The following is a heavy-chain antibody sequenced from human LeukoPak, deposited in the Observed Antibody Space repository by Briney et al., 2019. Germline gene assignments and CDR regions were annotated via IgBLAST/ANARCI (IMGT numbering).Heavy chain of an antibody. Sequence: ASVKVSCKASGYTFTGYFMHWVRPAPGQGLEWMGWINPNSGGTNYAQKFQGRVTMTRDTSISTAYMELSRLRSDDTAVYYCARDRVPAEDYYYDSSGDTDYWGQGTLVTVSS. D-gene: IGHD3-22*01. CDR3: ARDRVPAEDYYYDSSGDTDY. CDR1: GYTFTGYF. J-gene: IGHJ4*02. CDR2: INPNSGGT. V-gene: IGHV1-2*02.